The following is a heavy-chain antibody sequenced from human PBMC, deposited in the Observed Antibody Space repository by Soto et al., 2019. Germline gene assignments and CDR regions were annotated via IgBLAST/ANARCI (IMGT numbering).Heavy chain of an antibody. CDR3: ARGLGSSSWYPYYYYYYSMDV. V-gene: IGHV1-8*01. Sequence: QVQLVQSVAEVKKPGASVKVSCKASGYTFTSYDINWVRQATGQGLEWMGWMNPNSGNTGYAQKFQGRVTMTRNTSISTAYMELSILRSEDTAVYYCARGLGSSSWYPYYYYYYSMDVWGQGTTVTVSS. CDR2: MNPNSGNT. CDR1: GYTFTSYD. J-gene: IGHJ6*02. D-gene: IGHD6-13*01.